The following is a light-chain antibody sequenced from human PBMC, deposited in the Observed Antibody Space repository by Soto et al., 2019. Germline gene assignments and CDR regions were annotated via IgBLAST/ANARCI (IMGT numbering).Light chain of an antibody. Sequence: EIVLTQSPGTLSLSPGERATLSCRASQSVSSSYLAWYQQKPGQAPRPLIYRVSSRATGIPDRFSGSGSGTHFTLTISRLEPEHSAVYYCLQYGSSPHTVGQGTKLEIK. J-gene: IGKJ2*01. V-gene: IGKV3-20*01. CDR3: LQYGSSPHT. CDR2: RVS. CDR1: QSVSSSY.